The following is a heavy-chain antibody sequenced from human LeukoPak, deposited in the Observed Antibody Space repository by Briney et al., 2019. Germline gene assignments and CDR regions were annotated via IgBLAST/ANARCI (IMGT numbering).Heavy chain of an antibody. CDR1: GFSFSSHS. Sequence: GGSLRLSCAASGFSFSSHSMNWVRQAPGRGLEWISYISSGSRTIFYADSVKGRFTISRDNAKNSLYLLMNSLRADDTAVYYCARESITGDRDFDYWGQGTLITVSS. CDR3: ARESITGDRDFDY. D-gene: IGHD7-27*01. V-gene: IGHV3-48*01. CDR2: ISSGSRTI. J-gene: IGHJ4*02.